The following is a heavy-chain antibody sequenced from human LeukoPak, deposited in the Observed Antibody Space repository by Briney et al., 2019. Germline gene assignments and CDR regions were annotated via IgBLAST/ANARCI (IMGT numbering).Heavy chain of an antibody. CDR1: GYTFTRYG. Sequence: GASVGVSCKTSGYTFTRYGISWVRQAPGQGLEWMGWISVYNGNTNYAQKFQGRVTMTTDTSTSTAYMELRSLRSDDTAVYYCARAGPTLIAVAGHVFDPWGQGTLVTVSS. V-gene: IGHV1-18*01. CDR3: ARAGPTLIAVAGHVFDP. CDR2: ISVYNGNT. D-gene: IGHD6-19*01. J-gene: IGHJ5*02.